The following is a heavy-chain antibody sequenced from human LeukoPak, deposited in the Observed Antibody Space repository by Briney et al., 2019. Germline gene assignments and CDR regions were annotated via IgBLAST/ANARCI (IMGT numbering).Heavy chain of an antibody. J-gene: IGHJ4*02. Sequence: GGSLRLSCTASGFTFNNYGMSWVRQAPGKGLEWVSAISGSGGRTYYGDSVKGRFTISRDNTKNTMYLQMNSLGAEDTAVYYCAKDAEGVTVYHLDYWGQGTLVIVSS. CDR2: ISGSGGRT. D-gene: IGHD3-10*01. CDR1: GFTFNNYG. V-gene: IGHV3-23*01. CDR3: AKDAEGVTVYHLDY.